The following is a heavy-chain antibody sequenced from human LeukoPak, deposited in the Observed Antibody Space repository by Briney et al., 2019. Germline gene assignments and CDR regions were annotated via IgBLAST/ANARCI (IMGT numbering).Heavy chain of an antibody. Sequence: GGSLRLSCAAYGFSFDDYGMSWVRQAPGKGLEWVSGINWNGGSTGYADSVKGRFTISRDNAKNSLYLQMNSLRAEDTALYHCARSAVEGSSSWYYYYYMDVWGKGTTVTISS. V-gene: IGHV3-20*01. CDR2: INWNGGST. D-gene: IGHD6-13*01. J-gene: IGHJ6*03. CDR3: ARSAVEGSSSWYYYYYMDV. CDR1: GFSFDDYG.